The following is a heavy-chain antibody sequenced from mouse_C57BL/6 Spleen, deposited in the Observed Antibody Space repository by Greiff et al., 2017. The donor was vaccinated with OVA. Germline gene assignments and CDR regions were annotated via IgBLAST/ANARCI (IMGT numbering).Heavy chain of an antibody. CDR3: ARQLSNYFDY. CDR2: IDPSDSYT. D-gene: IGHD3-2*02. J-gene: IGHJ2*01. V-gene: IGHV1-69*01. Sequence: VKLQQPGAELVMPGASVKLSCKASGYTFTSYWMHWVKQRPGQGLEWIGEIDPSDSYTNYNQKFKGKSTLTVDKSSSTAYMQLSSLTSEDSAVYYCARQLSNYFDYWGQGTTLTVSS. CDR1: GYTFTSYW.